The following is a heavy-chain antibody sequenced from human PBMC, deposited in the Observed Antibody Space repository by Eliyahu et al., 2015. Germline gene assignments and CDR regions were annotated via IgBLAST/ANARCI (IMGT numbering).Heavy chain of an antibody. D-gene: IGHD6-19*01. V-gene: IGHV3-48*03. CDR3: ARETSSGDDY. CDR1: GFTFSSYE. Sequence: EVQLVESGGGLVQPGGSLRLSCAAXGFTFSSYEMNWVRQAPGKGLEWVSYISSSGSTIYYADSVKGRFTISRDNAKNSLYLQMNSLRAEDTAVYYCARETSSGDDYWGQGTLVTVSS. CDR2: ISSSGSTI. J-gene: IGHJ4*02.